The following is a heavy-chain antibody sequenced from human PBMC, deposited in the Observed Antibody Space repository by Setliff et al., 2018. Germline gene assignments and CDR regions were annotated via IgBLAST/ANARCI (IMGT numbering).Heavy chain of an antibody. Sequence: GGSLRLSCAASGFNFMNYGMNWVRQAPGEGLEWVSYISNISSSTIYYADSVKGRFTISRDKAHHSLFLQMNSLRAEDTAVYYCARLALTGYDSSGYYYALDYYYYMDVWGKGTTVTVSS. CDR2: ISNISSSTI. CDR1: GFNFMNYG. CDR3: ARLALTGYDSSGYYYALDYYYYMDV. J-gene: IGHJ6*03. D-gene: IGHD3-22*01. V-gene: IGHV3-48*01.